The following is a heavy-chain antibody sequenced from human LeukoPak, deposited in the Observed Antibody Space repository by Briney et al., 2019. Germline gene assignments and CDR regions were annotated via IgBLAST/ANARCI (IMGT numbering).Heavy chain of an antibody. CDR1: GFTFSSYA. CDR2: ISGSGGST. V-gene: IGHV3-23*01. Sequence: GGSLRLSCAASGFTFSSYAMSWVRQAPGKGLEWVSAISGSGGSTYYADSVKGRFTISRDNSKNTLCLQMNSLRAEDTAVYYCAKQRGTAMVGYYFDYWGQGTLVTVSS. D-gene: IGHD5-18*01. J-gene: IGHJ4*02. CDR3: AKQRGTAMVGYYFDY.